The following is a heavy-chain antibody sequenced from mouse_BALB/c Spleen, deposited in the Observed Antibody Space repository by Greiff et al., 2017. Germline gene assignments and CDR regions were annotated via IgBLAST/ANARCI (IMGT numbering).Heavy chain of an antibody. J-gene: IGHJ4*01. D-gene: IGHD1-1*01. Sequence: EVQRVESGGGLVQPGGSLRLSCATSGFTFSDFYMEWVRQPPGKRLEWIAASRNKANDYTTEYSASVKGRFIVSRDTSQSILYLQMNALRAEDTAIYDCARGGGSSLYYAMDYWGQGTSVTVSS. V-gene: IGHV7-1*02. CDR1: GFTFSDFY. CDR2: SRNKANDYTT. CDR3: ARGGGSSLYYAMDY.